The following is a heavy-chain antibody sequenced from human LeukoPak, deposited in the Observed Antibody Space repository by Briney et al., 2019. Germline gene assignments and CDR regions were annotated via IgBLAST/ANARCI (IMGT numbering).Heavy chain of an antibody. D-gene: IGHD1-26*01. V-gene: IGHV3-7*03. J-gene: IGHJ4*02. CDR1: GFTFSSYW. CDR2: IKQDGSEK. CDR3: ARSVNSGTYYNPEGFDY. Sequence: PGGSLRLSCAASGFTFSSYWMSWVRQAPGKGLEWVANIKQDGSEKYYVDSVKGRFTISRDNAKNSLYLQMNNLRAEDTAVYYCARSVNSGTYYNPEGFDYWGQGTLVTVSS.